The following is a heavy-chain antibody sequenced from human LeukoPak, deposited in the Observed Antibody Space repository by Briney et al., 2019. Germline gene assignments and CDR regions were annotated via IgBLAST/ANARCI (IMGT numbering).Heavy chain of an antibody. CDR2: INPNSGGT. Sequence: ASVQVSCKASGYTFTGYYMHWVRPAAGRGLEWMGRINPNSGGTNYAQKFQGRVTMTRDTTISTAYKELSRLRSDDTAVYYCARGRYSSSSHFDCWGQGTLVTACS. V-gene: IGHV1-2*06. D-gene: IGHD6-6*01. CDR1: GYTFTGYY. CDR3: ARGRYSSSSHFDC. J-gene: IGHJ4*02.